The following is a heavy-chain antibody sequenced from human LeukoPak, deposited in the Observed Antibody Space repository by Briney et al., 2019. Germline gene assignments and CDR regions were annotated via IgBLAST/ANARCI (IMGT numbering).Heavy chain of an antibody. J-gene: IGHJ3*02. CDR1: GFTFSSYS. V-gene: IGHV3-21*01. Sequence: PGGSLRLSCAASGFTFSSYSMNWVRQAPGKGLEWVSSISSSSCYIYYADSVKGRFTISRDNAKNSLYLQMNSLRAEDTAVYYCARDRWGYYDKQGYAFDIWGQGTMVTVSS. D-gene: IGHD3-22*01. CDR3: ARDRWGYYDKQGYAFDI. CDR2: ISSSSCYI.